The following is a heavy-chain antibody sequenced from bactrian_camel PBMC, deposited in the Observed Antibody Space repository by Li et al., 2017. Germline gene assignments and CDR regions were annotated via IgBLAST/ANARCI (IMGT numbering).Heavy chain of an antibody. CDR2: IDRGGSNT. CDR1: GFTFSSYA. V-gene: IGHV3S31*01. CDR3: ASYPGY. J-gene: IGHJ6*01. Sequence: DVQLVESGGGLVQPGGSLRLSCAASGFTFSSYAMSWVRQAPGKGLEWVSGIDRGGSNTYYADSVKGRFTISRDNAKNALYLQMNSLKTEDTAVYYCASYPGYWGQGTQVTVS.